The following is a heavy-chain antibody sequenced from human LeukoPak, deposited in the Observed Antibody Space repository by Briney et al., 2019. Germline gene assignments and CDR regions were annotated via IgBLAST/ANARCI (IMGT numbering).Heavy chain of an antibody. J-gene: IGHJ4*02. CDR1: GYTFTSYG. V-gene: IGHV1-69*06. Sequence: GASVKVSCKASGYTFTSYGISWVRQAPGQGLEWMGGIIPIFGTANYAQKFQGRVTITADKSTSTAYMELSSLRSEDTAVYYCARGTDSVDYDFWSGYFDYWGQGTLVTVSS. CDR3: ARGTDSVDYDFWSGYFDY. D-gene: IGHD3-3*01. CDR2: IIPIFGTA.